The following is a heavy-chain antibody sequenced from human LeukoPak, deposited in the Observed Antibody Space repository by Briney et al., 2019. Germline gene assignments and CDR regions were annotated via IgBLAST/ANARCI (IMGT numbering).Heavy chain of an antibody. CDR3: AKDKIAAAGSTYFDY. J-gene: IGHJ4*02. D-gene: IGHD6-13*01. CDR2: IDQDGSDK. Sequence: GGSLRLSCAASGFAFSSYWMAWVRQAPGKGLEWVANIDQDGSDKNYVDSVKGRFTISRDNAKNSLYLRMNSLRAEDTALYYCAKDKIAAAGSTYFDYWGQGTLVIVSS. V-gene: IGHV3-7*03. CDR1: GFAFSSYW.